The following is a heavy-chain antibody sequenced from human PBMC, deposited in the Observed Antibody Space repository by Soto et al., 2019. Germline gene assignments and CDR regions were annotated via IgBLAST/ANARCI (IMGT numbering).Heavy chain of an antibody. V-gene: IGHV3-30*03. CDR3: ARDLRQGASGATVYGMDV. CDR1: GFIFSNNG. J-gene: IGHJ6*02. D-gene: IGHD7-27*01. CDR2: VSHDGRKT. Sequence: QMQLVESGGGEVQPGTSLRLSCIASGFIFSNNGMHWVRQAPGKGLEWVALVSHDGRKTFYADSVKGRLTIYRDNSKNTVYLHMNNLRPEDTAVYRCARDLRQGASGATVYGMDVWGQGTTVTVSS.